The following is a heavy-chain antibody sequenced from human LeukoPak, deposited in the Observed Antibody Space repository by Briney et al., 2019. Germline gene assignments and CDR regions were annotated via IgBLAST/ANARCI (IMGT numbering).Heavy chain of an antibody. CDR2: ISGSGAGM. D-gene: IGHD6-19*01. CDR1: GFTFSSYG. V-gene: IGHV3-23*01. CDR3: AKTEAVAGSVENYFDY. J-gene: IGHJ4*02. Sequence: PGGSLRLSCAASGFTFSSYGMNWVRQAPGKGLEWVAAISGSGAGMYYADSVKGRFSISRDNSKNTLYLQMNSLRAEDTAVYYCAKTEAVAGSVENYFDYWGQGTLVTVSS.